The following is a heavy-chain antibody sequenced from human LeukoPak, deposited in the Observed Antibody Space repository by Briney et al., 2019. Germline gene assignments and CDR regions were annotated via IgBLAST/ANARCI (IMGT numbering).Heavy chain of an antibody. CDR2: INHSGST. CDR3: ARERSSGWYVLIGFDY. D-gene: IGHD6-19*01. Sequence: PSETLSLTCAVYGGSFSGYYWSWIRQPPGKGLERIGEINHSGSTNYNPSLKSRVTISVDTSKNQFSLKLSSVTAADTVVYYCARERSSGWYVLIGFDYWGQGTLVTVSS. J-gene: IGHJ4*02. V-gene: IGHV4-34*01. CDR1: GGSFSGYY.